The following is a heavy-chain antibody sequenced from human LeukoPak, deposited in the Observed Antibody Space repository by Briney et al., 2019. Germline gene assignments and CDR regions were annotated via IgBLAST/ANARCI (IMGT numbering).Heavy chain of an antibody. V-gene: IGHV1-69*13. CDR2: IIPIFGTA. D-gene: IGHD2-15*01. CDR3: AHDSYCSGDSCYSGY. CDR1: GGTFISYA. J-gene: IGHJ4*02. Sequence: SVKVSCKASGGTFISYAISWVRQAPGQGLEWMGGIIPIFGTANYAQKFQGRVTITSDESTSTAYMELSSLRSEDTAVYYCAHDSYCSGDSCYSGYWGQGTLVTVSS.